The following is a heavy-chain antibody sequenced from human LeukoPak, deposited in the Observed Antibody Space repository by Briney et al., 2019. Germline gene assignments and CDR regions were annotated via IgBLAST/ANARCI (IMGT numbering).Heavy chain of an antibody. CDR3: ATGPSSTSWEVYFQH. Sequence: GGSLRLSCAASGFTFDDYAMHWVRQAPGKGLEWVSGISCNSGSIGYADSVKGRFTISRDNAKNSLYLQMNSLRAEDMALYYCATGPSSTSWEVYFQHWGQGTLVTVSS. D-gene: IGHD2-2*01. CDR1: GFTFDDYA. J-gene: IGHJ1*01. CDR2: ISCNSGSI. V-gene: IGHV3-9*03.